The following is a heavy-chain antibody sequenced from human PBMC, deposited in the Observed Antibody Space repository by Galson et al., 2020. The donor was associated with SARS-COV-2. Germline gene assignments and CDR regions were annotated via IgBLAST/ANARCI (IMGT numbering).Heavy chain of an antibody. CDR3: ARDTRGESSLTFDI. CDR1: GDSISSYD. D-gene: IGHD3-22*01. V-gene: IGHV4-4*07. CDR2: FYASGST. Sequence: ETSETRSLTCTVSGDSISSYDWSWVRQPAGKGLEWIGRFYASGSTKYNPSLKGRVTLSVDTSKNQFSLKLTSMTAADTARYYCARDTRGESSLTFDIWGQGTMVTVSS. J-gene: IGHJ3*02.